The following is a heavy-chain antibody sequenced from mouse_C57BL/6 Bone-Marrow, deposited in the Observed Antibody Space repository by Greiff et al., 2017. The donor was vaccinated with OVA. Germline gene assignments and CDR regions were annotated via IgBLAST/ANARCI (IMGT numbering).Heavy chain of an antibody. D-gene: IGHD1-1*01. CDR1: GYSFTGYY. J-gene: IGHJ1*03. Sequence: EVQLQQSGPELVKPGASVKISCKASGYSFTGYYMNWVKQSPEKSLEWIGEINPSTGGTTYNQKFKAKATLTVDKSSSTAYMQLKSLTSEDAAVYYCARPDYDGSSYWYFDVWGTGTTVTVAS. CDR3: ARPDYDGSSYWYFDV. CDR2: INPSTGGT. V-gene: IGHV1-42*01.